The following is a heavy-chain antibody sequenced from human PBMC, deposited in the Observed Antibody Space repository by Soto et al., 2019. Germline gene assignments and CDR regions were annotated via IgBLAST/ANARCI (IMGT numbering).Heavy chain of an antibody. V-gene: IGHV1-69*01. CDR3: ARVGPAHYYDSSGYYSPLDY. Sequence: QVQLVQSGAEVKKPGSSVKVSCKASGDTFSSYAINWVRQAPGQGLEWMGGIMLMFGTANYAQKFKGRVTITAGESTSTVYIELSSLRSEDTAVYYCARVGPAHYYDSSGYYSPLDYWGQGPLFTVSS. CDR1: GDTFSSYA. D-gene: IGHD3-22*01. J-gene: IGHJ4*02. CDR2: IMLMFGTA.